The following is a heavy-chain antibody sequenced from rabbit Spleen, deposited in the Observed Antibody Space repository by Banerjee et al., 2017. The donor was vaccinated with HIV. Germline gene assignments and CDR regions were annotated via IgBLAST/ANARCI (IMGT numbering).Heavy chain of an antibody. D-gene: IGHD1-1*01. CDR1: GVSFSINSY. V-gene: IGHV1S40*01. Sequence: QSLEESGGDLVKPGASLTLTCTASGVSFSINSYMCWVRQAPGKGLEWIACINIVTGKSVYASWAKGRFTMSRTSSTTVTLQMTSLTAADTATYFCARDLVAVIGWNFNLWGPGTLVTVS. CDR2: INIVTGKS. CDR3: ARDLVAVIGWNFNL. J-gene: IGHJ4*01.